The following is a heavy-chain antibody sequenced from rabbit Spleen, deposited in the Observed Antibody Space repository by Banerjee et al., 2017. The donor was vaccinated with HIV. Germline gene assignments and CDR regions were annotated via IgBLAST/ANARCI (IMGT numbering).Heavy chain of an antibody. Sequence: QEQLMESGGGLVQPGGSLKLSCKASGFDFSNYGVSWVRQAPGKGLEWIGYLYLVFGSTYYANWVNGRFTISSHNAQNTLYLQLNSLTVADTATYFCVRGASSTGYYSLWGPGTLVTVS. CDR2: LYLVFGST. D-gene: IGHD1-1*01. V-gene: IGHV1S47*01. J-gene: IGHJ4*01. CDR3: VRGASSTGYYSL. CDR1: GFDFSNYG.